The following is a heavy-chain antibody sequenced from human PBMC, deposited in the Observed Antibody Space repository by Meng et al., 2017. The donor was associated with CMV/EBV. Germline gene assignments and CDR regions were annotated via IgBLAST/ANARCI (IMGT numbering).Heavy chain of an antibody. Sequence: SLKISCSASGFTFSEYHISWIRQAPGKGLEWVSDISSNSGSIIYYADSVKGRFTISRDNAKNSLYLQMNSLRAEDTAVYYCARAYSPYGGNSRDFDYWGQGTLVTVSS. CDR2: ISSNSGSII. CDR3: ARAYSPYGGNSRDFDY. J-gene: IGHJ4*02. CDR1: GFTFSEYH. D-gene: IGHD4-23*01. V-gene: IGHV3-11*01.